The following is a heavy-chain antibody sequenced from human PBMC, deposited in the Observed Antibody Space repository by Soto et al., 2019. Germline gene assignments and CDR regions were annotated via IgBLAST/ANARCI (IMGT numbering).Heavy chain of an antibody. D-gene: IGHD5-18*01. J-gene: IGHJ4*02. CDR1: GGSMSTSAYY. CDR3: ARHVSAVGRRGYFDF. Sequence: QVQLQESGPGLVKPSETLSLTCTVSGGSMSTSAYYWSWIRQHPGKGPEWIGYIYYSGTTFYNPSLMIRAPISVATSKNQFSLKMTSVTAADTAIYYCARHVSAVGRRGYFDFWGLGTRVTVSS. V-gene: IGHV4-31*03. CDR2: IYYSGTT.